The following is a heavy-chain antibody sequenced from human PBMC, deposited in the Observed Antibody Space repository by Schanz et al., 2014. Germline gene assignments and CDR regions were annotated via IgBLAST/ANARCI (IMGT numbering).Heavy chain of an antibody. CDR3: GVRARGLYIEY. CDR2: INSDGRFT. J-gene: IGHJ4*02. D-gene: IGHD2-8*01. CDR1: GFTFNDYW. V-gene: IGHV3-74*01. Sequence: EVQLVESGGGLVQPGGSLRLSCAASGFTFNDYWMHWVREASVKGVVWITRINSDGRFTIYAYSVKGGFSISRDNAGNTVHHQMNSRMDADEAVYYYGVRARGLYIEYWGQGTLVIVSS.